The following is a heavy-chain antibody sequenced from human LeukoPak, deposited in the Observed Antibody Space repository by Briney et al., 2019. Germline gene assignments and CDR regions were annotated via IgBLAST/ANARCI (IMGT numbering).Heavy chain of an antibody. CDR1: GGSFSAYY. Sequence: SETLSLTCAVYGGSFSAYYWTWIRQPPGKGLEWIGEINHSGSTNYNPSLKSRVTISIDTSKNHFSLKLSSVTAADTAVYYCAREVGYCGGDCYLYFDYWGQGTLVTVSS. D-gene: IGHD2-21*02. J-gene: IGHJ4*02. CDR2: INHSGST. CDR3: AREVGYCGGDCYLYFDY. V-gene: IGHV4-34*01.